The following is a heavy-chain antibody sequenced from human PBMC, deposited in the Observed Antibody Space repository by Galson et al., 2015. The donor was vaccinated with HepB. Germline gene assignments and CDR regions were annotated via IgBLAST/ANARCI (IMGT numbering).Heavy chain of an antibody. D-gene: IGHD6-19*01. CDR1: GFAFSIYG. J-gene: IGHJ6*02. Sequence: LRLSCAASGFAFSIYGMNWVRQAPGKGLEWVSSISKGSDSIYYADSLKGRFTISRDNAKKSLYLQMDSLRAEDTAVYYCARDSNFHAQWLVLPYSYYFGMDAWGQGTTVTVSS. V-gene: IGHV3-21*01. CDR2: ISKGSDSI. CDR3: ARDSNFHAQWLVLPYSYYFGMDA.